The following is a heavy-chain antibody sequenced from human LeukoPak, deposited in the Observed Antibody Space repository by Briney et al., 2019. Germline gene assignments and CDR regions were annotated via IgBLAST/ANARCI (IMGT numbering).Heavy chain of an antibody. D-gene: IGHD3-9*01. CDR1: GYTFTGYY. Sequence: ASVKVSCKASGYTFTGYYMHWVRQAPGQGLEWMGWINPNSGGTNYAQKFQGRVTMTRDTSISTAYMELSSLRSEDTAVYYCARDRPYYDILTGYYGVWFDPWGQGTLVTVSS. CDR2: INPNSGGT. J-gene: IGHJ5*02. V-gene: IGHV1-2*02. CDR3: ARDRPYYDILTGYYGVWFDP.